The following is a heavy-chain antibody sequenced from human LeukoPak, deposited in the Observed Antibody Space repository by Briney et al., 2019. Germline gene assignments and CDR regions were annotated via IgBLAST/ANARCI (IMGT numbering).Heavy chain of an antibody. CDR1: GFTFSTYW. CDR3: GRDSAVGRLGF. Sequence: GGSLRLSCAASGFTFSTYWMSWVRQAPGKGLELVATINQDGSEKYYVDSVKGRFTIFRDNSKSTLYLQMNSLRAEDTAVYYCGRDSAVGRLGFWGQGTLVTVSS. D-gene: IGHD1-1*01. CDR2: INQDGSEK. V-gene: IGHV3-7*01. J-gene: IGHJ4*02.